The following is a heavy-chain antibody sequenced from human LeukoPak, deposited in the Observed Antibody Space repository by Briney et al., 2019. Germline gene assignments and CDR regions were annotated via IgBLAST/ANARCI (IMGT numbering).Heavy chain of an antibody. V-gene: IGHV1-18*01. CDR1: VYTFTSYG. CDR3: ARAPSITGTTPPGY. J-gene: IGHJ4*02. D-gene: IGHD1-7*01. CDR2: ISAYNGNT. Sequence: SVKVSCKASVYTFTSYGISWVRQAPGQGLEWMGWISAYNGNTNYAQKLQGRVTMTTYTSTSTVYMELSSLRSEDTAVYYCARAPSITGTTPPGYWGQGTLVTVSS.